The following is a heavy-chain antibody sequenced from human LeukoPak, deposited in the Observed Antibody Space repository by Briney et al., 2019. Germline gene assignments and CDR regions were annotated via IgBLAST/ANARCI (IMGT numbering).Heavy chain of an antibody. Sequence: PGGSLRLSCAASGFTFSSYAMSWVRQAPGKGLEWVSSISSSSSYIYYADSVKGRFTISRDNAKNSLYLQMNSLRAEDTAVYYCARVFGGCLSWWGQGTLVTVSS. J-gene: IGHJ4*02. CDR2: ISSSSSYI. CDR1: GFTFSSYA. V-gene: IGHV3-21*01. D-gene: IGHD3-3*01. CDR3: ARVFGGCLSW.